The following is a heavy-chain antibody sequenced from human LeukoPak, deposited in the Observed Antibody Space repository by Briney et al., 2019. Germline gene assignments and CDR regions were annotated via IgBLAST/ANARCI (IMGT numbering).Heavy chain of an antibody. CDR3: ARDLLWFGVPTPGPIEY. CDR2: INPNNGGT. J-gene: IGHJ4*02. D-gene: IGHD3-10*01. CDR1: GYTFICYH. V-gene: IGHV1-2*02. Sequence: ASVKVSCKASGYTFICYHIHWVRRAPAQGLEWMGWINPNNGGTNDAQKFEGRVTMTRDTSISKAYMALSRLISDDTAVYYCARDLLWFGVPTPGPIEYWGQGTLVTVSS.